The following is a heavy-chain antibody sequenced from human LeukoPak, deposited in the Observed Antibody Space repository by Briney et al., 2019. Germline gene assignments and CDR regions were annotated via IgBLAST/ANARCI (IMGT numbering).Heavy chain of an antibody. D-gene: IGHD4-23*01. V-gene: IGHV4-59*08. CDR3: ARLNGGN. J-gene: IGHJ4*02. CDR2: IDYSGST. CDR1: GGSISSYY. Sequence: SETLSLTCTVSGGSISSYYWSWIRQPPGKGLEWIGYIDYSGSTAYNPSLNGRVAVSVDTSKNQFSLKLRSVAAADTAVYYCARLNGGNWGPGILVTVSS.